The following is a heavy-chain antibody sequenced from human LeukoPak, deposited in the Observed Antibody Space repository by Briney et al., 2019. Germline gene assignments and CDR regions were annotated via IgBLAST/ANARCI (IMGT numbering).Heavy chain of an antibody. CDR3: AKMTGYNTGYFDF. CDR1: GFTFSSYA. J-gene: IGHJ4*02. V-gene: IGHV3-23*01. Sequence: AGGSLRLSRAASGFTFSSYAMSWVRQAPGKGLEWVSAISGSGGSTYYADSVKGRFTISRDNSRSTVYLQMNSLKDEDTAVYYCAKMTGYNTGYFDFWGQGTLVTVSS. CDR2: ISGSGGST. D-gene: IGHD3-9*01.